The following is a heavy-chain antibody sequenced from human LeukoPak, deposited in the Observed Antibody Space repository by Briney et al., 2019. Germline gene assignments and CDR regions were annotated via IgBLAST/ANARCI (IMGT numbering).Heavy chain of an antibody. J-gene: IGHJ4*02. D-gene: IGHD6-13*01. CDR2: IYPGDSDT. CDR3: AKIHSSSSYGNFDY. CDR1: GYSFINYW. Sequence: GESLKISCKGSGYSFINYWIGWVRQMPGKGLEWMGIIYPGDSDTRYSPSFQGQVTISADKSISTAYLQWSSLKSSDTAMYYCAKIHSSSSYGNFDYWGQGTLVTVSS. V-gene: IGHV5-51*01.